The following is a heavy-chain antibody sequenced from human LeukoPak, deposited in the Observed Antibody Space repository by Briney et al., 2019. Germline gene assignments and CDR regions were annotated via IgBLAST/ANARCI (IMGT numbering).Heavy chain of an antibody. D-gene: IGHD5-12*01. J-gene: IGHJ4*02. Sequence: SETLSLTCTVSGGSISSYYWSWIRQPPGKGLEWIGYIYYSGSTNYNPSLKSRVTMSVDTSKNQFSLKQSTVTAADTAVYYCARRLGGYNYRGQGTLVTVSS. CDR3: ARRLGGYNY. CDR1: GGSISSYY. V-gene: IGHV4-59*08. CDR2: IYYSGST.